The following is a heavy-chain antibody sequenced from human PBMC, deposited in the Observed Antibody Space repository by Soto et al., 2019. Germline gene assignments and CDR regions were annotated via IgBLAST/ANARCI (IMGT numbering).Heavy chain of an antibody. V-gene: IGHV1-69*02. Sequence: ASVKVSCKASGGTFSSYTISWVRQAPGQGLEWMGRIIPILGIANYAQKFQGRVTITADKSTSTAYMELSSLRSEDTAAYYCAIIVNYYDSRGYYYRSIDYWGQGTLVPVSS. CDR3: AIIVNYYDSRGYYYRSIDY. CDR1: GGTFSSYT. J-gene: IGHJ4*02. CDR2: IIPILGIA. D-gene: IGHD3-22*01.